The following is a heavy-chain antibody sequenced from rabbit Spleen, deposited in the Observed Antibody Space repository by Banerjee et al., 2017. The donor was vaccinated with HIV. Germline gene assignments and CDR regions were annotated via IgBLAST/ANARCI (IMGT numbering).Heavy chain of an antibody. CDR3: ARADVSDDDFDL. Sequence: QEQLEESGGDLVKPGASLTLTCKGSGIDFSSGYDVCWVRQATGKGLEWIGCIYTGSATAYYASWVISRFTITSNTNQNTVTLQMTSLTAADTATYFCARADVSDDDFDLWGQGTLVTVS. D-gene: IGHD1-1*01. J-gene: IGHJ4*01. CDR2: IYTGSATA. CDR1: GIDFSSGYD. V-gene: IGHV1S43*01.